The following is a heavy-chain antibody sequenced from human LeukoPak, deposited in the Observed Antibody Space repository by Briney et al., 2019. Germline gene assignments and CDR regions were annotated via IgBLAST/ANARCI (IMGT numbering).Heavy chain of an antibody. D-gene: IGHD2-15*01. V-gene: IGHV3-7*01. J-gene: IGHJ4*02. CDR2: IKEDGREK. Sequence: GGSLRLSCAASGFRFSDYWMTWVRQAPGKGLEWVANIKEDGREKCYVDSVKGRFTLSKDNAKNSVYLQMNSLGAEDTAVYYCARGWGEKGYCRGGTCNNPQFDYWGQGILVTVSS. CDR1: GFRFSDYW. CDR3: ARGWGEKGYCRGGTCNNPQFDY.